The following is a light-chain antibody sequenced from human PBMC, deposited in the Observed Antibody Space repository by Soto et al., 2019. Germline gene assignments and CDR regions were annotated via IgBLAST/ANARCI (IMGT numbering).Light chain of an antibody. V-gene: IGKV3-15*01. CDR2: YAS. CDR1: ESVHRN. J-gene: IGKJ3*01. Sequence: EMVMTQSPATLSVSPGERVTLSCRASESVHRNLAWYQQKPGQGPSLLIYYASTRAIGVPDRFTGSGSGTEFPLTISSLQSEDFGVYHCQHYSNWPPTFGPGTKVEIK. CDR3: QHYSNWPPT.